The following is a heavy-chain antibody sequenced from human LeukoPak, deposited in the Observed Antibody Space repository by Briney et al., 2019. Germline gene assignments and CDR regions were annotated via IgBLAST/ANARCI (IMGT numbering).Heavy chain of an antibody. V-gene: IGHV4-61*08. D-gene: IGHD2-8*01. CDR1: GVSISRGGYL. CDR2: IYYSGST. J-gene: IGHJ4*02. Sequence: PSQTLSLPCSLSGVSISRGGYLWRWLRAHPGRGLEWIGYIYYSGSTNYNPSLKSRVTISVDTSKNQFSLKLSSVTAADTAAYYCARDLNGLNYFDYWGQGTLVTVSS. CDR3: ARDLNGLNYFDY.